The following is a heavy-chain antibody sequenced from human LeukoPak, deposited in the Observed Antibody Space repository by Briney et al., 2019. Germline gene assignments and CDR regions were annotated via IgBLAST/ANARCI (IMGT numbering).Heavy chain of an antibody. CDR1: GGSISSYY. CDR3: ARHEQWLAYNWFDP. V-gene: IGHV4-59*08. Sequence: SETLSLTCTVSGGSISSYYWSWIRQPPGKGLEWIGYIYYSGSTNYNPSLKSRVTISVDTSKNQFSLKLSSVTAADTAGYYCARHEQWLAYNWFDPWGQGTLVTVSS. D-gene: IGHD6-19*01. CDR2: IYYSGST. J-gene: IGHJ5*02.